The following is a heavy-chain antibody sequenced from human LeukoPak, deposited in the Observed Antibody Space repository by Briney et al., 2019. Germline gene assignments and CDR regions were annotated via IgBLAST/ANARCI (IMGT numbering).Heavy chain of an antibody. CDR1: GGSFSGYY. V-gene: IGHV4-34*01. J-gene: IGHJ4*02. Sequence: SETLSLTCAVYGGSFSGYYWSWIRQPPGKGLEWIGEINHSGSTNYNPSVKSRVTISVDTSKNQFSLKLSSVTAADTAVYYCARGSPITGTTDYWGQGTLVTVSS. D-gene: IGHD1-7*01. CDR3: ARGSPITGTTDY. CDR2: INHSGST.